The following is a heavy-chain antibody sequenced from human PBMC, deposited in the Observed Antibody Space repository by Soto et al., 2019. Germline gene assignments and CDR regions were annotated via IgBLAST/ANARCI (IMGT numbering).Heavy chain of an antibody. CDR1: GYTFTNXX. CDR3: AASIFYYGMDV. CDR2: IYPGDSDT. J-gene: IGHJ6*02. V-gene: IGHV5-51*01. Sequence: PGXSLKISCKGSGYTFTNXXIGWVRQMPGKGPEWMGIIYPGDSDTKYNPSFQGQVTISADKSITTTYLQWSSLKASDTAIYYCAASIFYYGMDVWGQGTTVTVSS.